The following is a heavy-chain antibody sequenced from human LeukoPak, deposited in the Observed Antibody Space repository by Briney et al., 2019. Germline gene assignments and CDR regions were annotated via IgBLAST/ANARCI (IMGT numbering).Heavy chain of an antibody. J-gene: IGHJ4*02. CDR3: ARTLRGGGALDY. Sequence: SETLSLTCAVYGGSFSGYYWSWIRQPPGKGLEWIGEINHSGSTNYNPSLKSRVTISVDTSKNQFSLKLSSVTAADTAVYYCARTLRGGGALDYWGQGTLVTVSS. CDR1: GGSFSGYY. V-gene: IGHV4-34*01. D-gene: IGHD3-16*01. CDR2: INHSGST.